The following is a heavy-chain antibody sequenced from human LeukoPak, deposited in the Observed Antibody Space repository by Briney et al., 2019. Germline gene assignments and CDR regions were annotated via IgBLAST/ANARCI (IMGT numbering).Heavy chain of an antibody. CDR3: ARAGSGYYYYYMDV. Sequence: GGSLRLSCAASGFTFSDYYMSWIRQAPGKGLEWVSYISSSGSTIYYADSVKGRFTTSRDNAKNSLYLQMNSLRAEDTAVYYCARAGSGYYYYYMDVWGKGTTVTVSS. CDR1: GFTFSDYY. J-gene: IGHJ6*03. V-gene: IGHV3-11*04. D-gene: IGHD3-3*01. CDR2: ISSSGSTI.